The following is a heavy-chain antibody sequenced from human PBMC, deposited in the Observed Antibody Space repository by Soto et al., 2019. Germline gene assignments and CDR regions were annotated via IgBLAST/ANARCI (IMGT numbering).Heavy chain of an antibody. J-gene: IGHJ4*02. D-gene: IGHD4-17*01. CDR1: GYTFTSYV. CDR2: ISAYNGNT. V-gene: IGHV1-18*01. Sequence: ASVKVSCKASGYTFTSYVISWVRQAPGQGLEWMGWISAYNGNTNYAQKLQGRVTMTTDTSTSTAYMELRSLRSDDTAVYYRARYLRWGGYGDSVRGSRYWGQGTLVTVST. CDR3: ARYLRWGGYGDSVRGSRY.